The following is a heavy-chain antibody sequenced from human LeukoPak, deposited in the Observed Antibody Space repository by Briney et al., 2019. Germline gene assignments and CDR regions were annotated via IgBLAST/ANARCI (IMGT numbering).Heavy chain of an antibody. D-gene: IGHD1-1*01. CDR3: ARVSQRGEY. Sequence: PGGSLRLSCAASGFIVSTSYMIWVRQAPGKGLEWVSIIYSGGSTYYADSVKGRFTISRDNSKNTLYLQMNSLRVEDTAVYYCARVSQRGEYWGQGTLVTVSS. CDR2: IYSGGST. J-gene: IGHJ4*02. CDR1: GFIVSTSY. V-gene: IGHV3-53*01.